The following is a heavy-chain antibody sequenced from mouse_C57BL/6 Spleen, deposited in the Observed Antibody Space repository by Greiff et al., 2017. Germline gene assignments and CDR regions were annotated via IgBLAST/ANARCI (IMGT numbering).Heavy chain of an antibody. D-gene: IGHD1-1*01. CDR2: IYPGDGDT. V-gene: IGHV1-82*01. J-gene: IGHJ2*01. CDR1: GYAFSSSW. Sequence: QVQLKESGPELVKPGASVKISCKASGYAFSSSWMNWVKQRPGKGLEWIGRIYPGDGDTNYNGKFRGKATLTADKSSSTAYMQLSSLTSEDSAVYVCARAITTVVPYYFDYWGQGTTLTVSS. CDR3: ARAITTVVPYYFDY.